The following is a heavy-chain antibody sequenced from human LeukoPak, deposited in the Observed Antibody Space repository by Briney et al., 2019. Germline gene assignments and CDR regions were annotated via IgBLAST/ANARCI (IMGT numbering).Heavy chain of an antibody. V-gene: IGHV3-72*01. D-gene: IGHD1-7*01. CDR1: GFTFSDHY. CDR3: SRAGLRTTPYYFDY. Sequence: GGSLRLSCAASGFTFSDHYMYWVRQAPGKGLERVGHIRNKANSYTTEYAASVKGRFTISRDDSKNSLYLQMNSLNTDDTAVYYCSRAGLRTTPYYFDYWGQGTLVTVSS. J-gene: IGHJ4*02. CDR2: IRNKANSYTT.